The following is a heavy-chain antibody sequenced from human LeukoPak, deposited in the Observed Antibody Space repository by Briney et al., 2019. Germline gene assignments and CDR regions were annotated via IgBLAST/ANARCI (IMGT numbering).Heavy chain of an antibody. D-gene: IGHD6-19*01. CDR2: ISGSGGST. Sequence: GGSLRLSCVASGFTFSSYAMSWVRQAPGKGLEWVSAISGSGGSTYYADSVKGRFTISRDNSKNTLYLQMNGLRAEDTAVYYCAKGEYSSGWYLADYWGQGTLVTVSS. J-gene: IGHJ4*02. CDR3: AKGEYSSGWYLADY. V-gene: IGHV3-23*01. CDR1: GFTFSSYA.